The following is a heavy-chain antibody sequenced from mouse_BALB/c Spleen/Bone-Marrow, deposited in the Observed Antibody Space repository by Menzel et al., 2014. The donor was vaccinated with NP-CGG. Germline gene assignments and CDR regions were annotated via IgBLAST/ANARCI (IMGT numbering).Heavy chain of an antibody. CDR1: GYSFTGYT. D-gene: IGHD1-1*01. V-gene: IGHV1-18*01. CDR2: INPYNGGT. J-gene: IGHJ4*01. CDR3: ARWDYYGYAMDY. Sequence: VQLKESGPELVKPGASMKISCKASGYSFTGYTMNWVKPSHGKNLEWIGLINPYNGGTSYNQKFKGKATLTVDKSSSTAYMELLSLTSEDSAVYYCARWDYYGYAMDYWGQGTSVTVSS.